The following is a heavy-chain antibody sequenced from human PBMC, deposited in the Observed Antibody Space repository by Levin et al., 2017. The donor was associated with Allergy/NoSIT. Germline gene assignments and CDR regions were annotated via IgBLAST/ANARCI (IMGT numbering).Heavy chain of an antibody. CDR3: ASDGRYYDSSGYYFDAFDI. CDR1: GGTFSSYA. CDR2: IIPIFGTA. J-gene: IGHJ3*02. Sequence: SVKVSCKASGGTFSSYAISWVRQAPGQGLEWMGGIIPIFGTANYAQKFQGRVTITADKSTSTAYMELSSLRSEDTAVYYCASDGRYYDSSGYYFDAFDIWGQGTMVTVSS. V-gene: IGHV1-69*06. D-gene: IGHD3-22*01.